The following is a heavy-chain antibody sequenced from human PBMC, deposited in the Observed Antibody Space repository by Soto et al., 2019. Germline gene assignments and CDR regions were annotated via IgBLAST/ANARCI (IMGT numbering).Heavy chain of an antibody. V-gene: IGHV1-69*08. CDR1: GDTFSSYA. J-gene: IGHJ6*02. Sequence: QVQLVQSGAELKKTGSSVKVSCRASGDTFSSYAVSWVRQAPGRGLDWMCRIITVLGTTDYAQNFKGRLTITAEKSTKTVYMELSSLRSDDPAVYYCARRRYCGYDCYHKHYYGMDVWGQGTTVTVAS. D-gene: IGHD2-21*01. CDR3: ARRRYCGYDCYHKHYYGMDV. CDR2: IITVLGTT.